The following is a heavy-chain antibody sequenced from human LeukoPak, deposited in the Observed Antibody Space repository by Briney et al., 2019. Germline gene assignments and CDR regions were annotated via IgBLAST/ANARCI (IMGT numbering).Heavy chain of an antibody. CDR1: GGSISSSNW. V-gene: IGHV4-4*02. CDR3: AKDSHGSGSYSPFDP. J-gene: IGHJ5*02. Sequence: SETLSLTCAVSGGSISSSNWWGWVRQPPGKGLEWIGYIYHSGSTYYNPSLKSRVTISVDRSKNQFSLKLSSVTAADTAVYYCAKDSHGSGSYSPFDPWGQGTLVTVSS. CDR2: IYHSGST. D-gene: IGHD3-10*01.